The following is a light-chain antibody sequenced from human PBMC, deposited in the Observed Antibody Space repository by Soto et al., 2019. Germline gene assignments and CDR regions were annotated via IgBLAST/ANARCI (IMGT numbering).Light chain of an antibody. CDR3: RQYNNWPPAFT. Sequence: EIVMTQSPATLSVSPGERATLSCRASQSVSSNLAWYQQKPGQAPRLLIYGASTRATGIPARFSGSGSGTEFTLTISSLQSEDFAVYYCRQYNNWPPAFTFGPGTKVDIK. CDR2: GAS. J-gene: IGKJ3*01. CDR1: QSVSSN. V-gene: IGKV3-15*01.